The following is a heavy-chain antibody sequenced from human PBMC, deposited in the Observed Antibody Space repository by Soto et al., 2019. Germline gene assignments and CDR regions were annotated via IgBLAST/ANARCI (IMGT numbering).Heavy chain of an antibody. D-gene: IGHD6-13*01. J-gene: IGHJ5*02. CDR1: GYTFTGYY. Sequence: ASVKVSCKASGYTFTGYYMHWVRQAPGQGLEWMGWINPNSGGTNYAQKFQGRVTMTRDTSISTAYMELSRLRSDDTAVYYCARDNRDSSSCLWAREGFDPWGQGTLVTASS. CDR2: INPNSGGT. CDR3: ARDNRDSSSCLWAREGFDP. V-gene: IGHV1-2*02.